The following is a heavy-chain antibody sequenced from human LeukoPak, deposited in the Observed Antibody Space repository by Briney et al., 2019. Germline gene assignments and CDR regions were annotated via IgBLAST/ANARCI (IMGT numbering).Heavy chain of an antibody. J-gene: IGHJ4*02. CDR2: IIPIFGTA. V-gene: IGHV1-69*05. CDR3: ARSLGGYEVIDY. Sequence: ASVKVSCKASGGTFSSYAISWVRQAPGQGLEWMGGIIPIFGTANYAQKFQGRVTITTDESTSTAYMELSSLRSEDTAVYYCARSLGGYEVIDYWGQGSLVTVSS. CDR1: GGTFSSYA. D-gene: IGHD5-12*01.